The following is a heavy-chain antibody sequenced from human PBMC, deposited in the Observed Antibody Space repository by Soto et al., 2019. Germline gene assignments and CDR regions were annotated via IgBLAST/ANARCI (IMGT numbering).Heavy chain of an antibody. Sequence: SETLSLTCSVSGGSISRNNNYWGWIRQPPGKELEWIGSLYYTDYTDSNPSLRSRVTISVDTSKNQFSLKLNSVTAADTAVYHCARGGGSPYHNHEFDFWGQGTLVTVSS. CDR1: GGSISRNNNY. D-gene: IGHD6-13*01. V-gene: IGHV4-39*07. J-gene: IGHJ4*02. CDR3: ARGGGSPYHNHEFDF. CDR2: LYYTDYT.